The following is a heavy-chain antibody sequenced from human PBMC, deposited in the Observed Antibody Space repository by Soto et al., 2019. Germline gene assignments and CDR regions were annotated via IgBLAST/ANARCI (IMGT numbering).Heavy chain of an antibody. CDR1: GFTFSSYA. CDR2: ISYDGSNK. D-gene: IGHD6-13*01. Sequence: QVQLVESGGGVVQPGRSLRLSCAASGFTFSSYAMHWVRQAPGKGLEWVAVISYDGSNKYYADSVKGRFTISRDNYKNKLYLKMNSLRAEDTAVYYCARGYSSSWYSDYWGQGTLVTVSS. V-gene: IGHV3-30-3*01. CDR3: ARGYSSSWYSDY. J-gene: IGHJ4*02.